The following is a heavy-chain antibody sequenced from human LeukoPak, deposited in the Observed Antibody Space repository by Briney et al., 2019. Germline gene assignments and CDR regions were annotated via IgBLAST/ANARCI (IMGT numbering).Heavy chain of an antibody. Sequence: PGGSLRLSCAASGFTFSSYAMSWVRQAPGKGLEWVSAISGSGGSTYYADSVKGRFTISRDNSKNTLYLQMNNLRAEDTAVYYCAKPPAPGSGYDILTGPIRQCFQHWGQGTLVTVSS. D-gene: IGHD3-9*01. CDR3: AKPPAPGSGYDILTGPIRQCFQH. J-gene: IGHJ1*01. CDR2: ISGSGGST. V-gene: IGHV3-23*01. CDR1: GFTFSSYA.